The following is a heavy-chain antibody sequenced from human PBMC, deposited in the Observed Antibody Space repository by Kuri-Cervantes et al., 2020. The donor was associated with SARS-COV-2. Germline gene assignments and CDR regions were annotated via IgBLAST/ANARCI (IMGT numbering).Heavy chain of an antibody. V-gene: IGHV3-48*01. J-gene: IGHJ3*02. CDR2: ISSSTSTE. CDR3: AREGSHDAFDI. D-gene: IGHD2-15*01. CDR1: AFTFSICS. Sequence: GGSLRLSCAASAFTFSICSMNRVRQAPGKGLEWISYISSSTSTEFYAGSVKGRFTICRDNSKNTLYLQMNSLRAEDTAVYYCAREGSHDAFDIWGQGTMVTVSS.